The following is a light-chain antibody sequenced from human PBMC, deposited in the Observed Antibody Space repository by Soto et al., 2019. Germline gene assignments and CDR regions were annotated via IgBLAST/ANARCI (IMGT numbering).Light chain of an antibody. CDR2: GAS. V-gene: IGKV3-15*01. CDR3: QQSYSTPTWT. CDR1: QSVSSN. J-gene: IGKJ1*01. Sequence: EIVMTQSPATLSVSPGERATLSCRASQSVSSNLAWYQQKPGQAPRLLIYGASTRATGIPARFSGSGPGTEFTLTISSLQSEDFATYYCQQSYSTPTWTFGQGTKVDIK.